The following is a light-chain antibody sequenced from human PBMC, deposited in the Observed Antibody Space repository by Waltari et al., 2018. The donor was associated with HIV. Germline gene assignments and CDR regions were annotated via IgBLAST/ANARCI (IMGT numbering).Light chain of an antibody. CDR3: AAWDDSLSAVV. CDR2: RKN. V-gene: IGLV1-47*01. Sequence: QSVLTQPPSASGTPGQRVTISCSGSSSNIGRKSVYWFQPLPGTAPNLLMYRKNQRPSGVPDRVSGSKSGTSASLAISGLRAEDEADYYCAAWDDSLSAVVFGGGTKLTVL. CDR1: SSNIGRKS. J-gene: IGLJ3*02.